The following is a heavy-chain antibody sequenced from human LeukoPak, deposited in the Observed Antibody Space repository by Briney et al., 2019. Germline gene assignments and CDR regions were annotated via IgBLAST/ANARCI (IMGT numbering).Heavy chain of an antibody. D-gene: IGHD2-15*01. CDR2: IKQDGSEK. V-gene: IGHV3-7*01. J-gene: IGHJ1*01. CDR1: GFTFNRYW. Sequence: GGSLRLSCAASGFTFNRYWMNWVRQAPGKGLEWVANIKQDGSEKYYVDSVKGRFTISRDNAKNSLYLQMNSLRAEDTAVYYCARIYCSSGSCFEYFQHWGQGTLVTVSS. CDR3: ARIYCSSGSCFEYFQH.